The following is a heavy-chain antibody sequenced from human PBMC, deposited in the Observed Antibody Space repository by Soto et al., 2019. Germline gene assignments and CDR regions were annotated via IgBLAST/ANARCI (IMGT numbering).Heavy chain of an antibody. CDR1: GFSLSTSGVG. Sequence: SGPTLVKPTQTLTLTCTFSGFSLSTSGVGVGWIRQPPGKALEWLALIYWDDDKRYSPSLKSRLTITKDTSKNQVVLTMTNMEPVDKATYYCALQTDLRHSVRGVTGAFDIWGQGTMVTVSS. CDR3: ALQTDLRHSVRGVTGAFDI. CDR2: IYWDDDK. V-gene: IGHV2-5*02. D-gene: IGHD3-10*01. J-gene: IGHJ3*02.